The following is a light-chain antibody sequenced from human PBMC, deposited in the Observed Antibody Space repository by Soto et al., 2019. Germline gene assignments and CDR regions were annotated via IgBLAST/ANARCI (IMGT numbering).Light chain of an antibody. CDR1: QGIRNY. CDR2: AAS. CDR3: LQHNTYPQT. V-gene: IGKV1-17*01. Sequence: DIQMTQSPSSLSASVGDRVTITCRASQGIRNYLGWYQQKPGKAPKRLIYAASRLQSGVPSRFSGSGSGTEFTRTISRLQPEDFATYYCLQHNTYPQTFGQGTKVEIK. J-gene: IGKJ1*01.